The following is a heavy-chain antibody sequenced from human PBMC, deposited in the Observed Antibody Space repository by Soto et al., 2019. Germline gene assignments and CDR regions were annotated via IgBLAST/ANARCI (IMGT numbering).Heavy chain of an antibody. J-gene: IGHJ6*03. CDR3: ARVAGSGWYSSYYYYYMDV. CDR1: GYTFTSYG. V-gene: IGHV1-18*01. CDR2: ISAYNGNT. D-gene: IGHD6-19*01. Sequence: VSVKVSCKASGYTFTSYGISWVRQAPGQGLEWMGWISAYNGNTNYAQKLQGRVTMTTDTSTSTAYMELRSLRSDDTAVYYCARVAGSGWYSSYYYYYMDVWGKGTTVTVSS.